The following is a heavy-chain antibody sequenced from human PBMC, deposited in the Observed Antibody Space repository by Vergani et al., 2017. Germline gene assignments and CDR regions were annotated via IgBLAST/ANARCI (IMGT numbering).Heavy chain of an antibody. CDR3: AREDTMVQYYYYGMDV. CDR1: GYTFTSYA. J-gene: IGHJ6*02. V-gene: IGHV1-2*02. D-gene: IGHD3-10*01. CDR2: INPNSGGT. Sequence: QVQLVQSGAEVKKPGSSVKVSCKASGYTFTSYAMHWVRQAPGQGLEWMGWINPNSGGTNYAQKFQGRVTMTRDTSISTAYMELSRLRSDDTALYYCAREDTMVQYYYYGMDVWGQGTTVTVSS.